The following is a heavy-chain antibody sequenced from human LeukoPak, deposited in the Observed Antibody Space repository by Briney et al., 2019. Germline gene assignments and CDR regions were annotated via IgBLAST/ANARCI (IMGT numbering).Heavy chain of an antibody. CDR2: INTNTGNP. Sequence: ASVKVSCKASGYRFTNYVINWVRQAPGQGLEWMGWINTNTGNPTYVQGFTGRFVLSMDTSVSTAYLQINSLKAEDTAVYYCARGGLITIFGVIVSIDAFDIWGQGTVVTVSS. CDR1: GYRFTNYV. J-gene: IGHJ3*02. D-gene: IGHD3-3*01. V-gene: IGHV7-4-1*02. CDR3: ARGGLITIFGVIVSIDAFDI.